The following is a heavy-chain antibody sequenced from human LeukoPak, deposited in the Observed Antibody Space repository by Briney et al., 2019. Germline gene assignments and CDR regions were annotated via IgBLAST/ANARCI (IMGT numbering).Heavy chain of an antibody. CDR2: IYHSGST. V-gene: IGHV4-38-2*02. Sequence: SETLSLTCTVSGYSISSGYYWGWIRQPPGKGLEWIGSIYHSGSTYYNPSLKSRVTISVDTSKNQFSLKLSSVTAADTAVYYCAGTEYNWFDPWGQGTLVTVSS. CDR3: AGTEYNWFDP. CDR1: GYSISSGYY. J-gene: IGHJ5*02. D-gene: IGHD1-1*01.